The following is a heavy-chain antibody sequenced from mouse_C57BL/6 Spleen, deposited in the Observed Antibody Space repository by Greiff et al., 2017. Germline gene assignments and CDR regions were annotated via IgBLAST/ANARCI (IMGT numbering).Heavy chain of an antibody. CDR2: IYPGDGDT. J-gene: IGHJ4*01. V-gene: IGHV1-82*01. CDR3: AREGDYDSALDY. CDR1: GYAFSSSW. Sequence: QVQLKESGPELVKPGASVKISCKASGYAFSSSWMNWVKQRPGKGLEWIGRIYPGDGDTNYNGKFKGKATLTADKSSSTAYMQLSSLTSEDSAVYFCAREGDYDSALDYWGQGTSVTVSS. D-gene: IGHD2-4*01.